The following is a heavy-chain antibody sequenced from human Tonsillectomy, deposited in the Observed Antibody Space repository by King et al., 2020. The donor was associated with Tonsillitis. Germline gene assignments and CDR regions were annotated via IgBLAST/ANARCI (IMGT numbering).Heavy chain of an antibody. J-gene: IGHJ6*02. CDR1: GYTFTSYY. Sequence: VQLVESGAEVKKPGASVKVSCKASGYTFTSYYMHWVRQAPGQGLEWMGIINPSGGSTNYAQKFQGRVTMTRDTSTSTVYMELSSLRSEDTAVYYCARNIAVAGNDPWYYYSGMDVWGQGTTVTVSS. CDR3: ARNIAVAGNDPWYYYSGMDV. V-gene: IGHV1-46*01. CDR2: INPSGGST. D-gene: IGHD6-19*01.